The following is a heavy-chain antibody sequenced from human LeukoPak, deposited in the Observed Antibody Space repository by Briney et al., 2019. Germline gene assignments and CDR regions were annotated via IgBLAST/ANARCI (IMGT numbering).Heavy chain of an antibody. CDR1: GYTFSAYY. V-gene: IGHV1-2*02. CDR2: INPNSGGT. J-gene: IGHJ4*02. D-gene: IGHD6-19*01. Sequence: ASVKVPCKASGYTFSAYYLHWVRQAPGQGLEWMGWINPNSGGTNYAQKFQGRVTMTRDMSISTAYMELSRLTSNDTAVYYCARVEDSSGKEDFDYWGQGTLVTVSS. CDR3: ARVEDSSGKEDFDY.